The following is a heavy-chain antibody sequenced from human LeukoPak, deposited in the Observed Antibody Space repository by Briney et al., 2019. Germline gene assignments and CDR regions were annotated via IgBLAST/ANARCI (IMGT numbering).Heavy chain of an antibody. D-gene: IGHD4-17*01. CDR1: GFTFRNYW. J-gene: IGHJ4*02. CDR2: IKTDGRST. Sequence: GGSLRLSCAASGFTFRNYWMHWVRQAPGKGLVWVSRIKTDGRSTTYADSAKGRFTISRDNAKNTLYLQMNSLRVEDTAVYYCAWGKGYGDYGGFDYWGQGTLVTVSS. CDR3: AWGKGYGDYGGFDY. V-gene: IGHV3-74*01.